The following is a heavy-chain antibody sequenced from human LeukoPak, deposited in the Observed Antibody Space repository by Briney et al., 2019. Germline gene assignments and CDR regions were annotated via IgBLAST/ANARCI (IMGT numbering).Heavy chain of an antibody. CDR1: GYSISSGYY. CDR2: IYHSGST. Sequence: SETLSLTCTVSGYSISSGYYWGWIRQPPGKGLEWIGSIYHSGSTYYNPSLKSRVTISVDTSKNQFSPKLSSVTAADTAVYYCARDAHGDYPVDYWGQGTLATVSS. V-gene: IGHV4-38-2*02. J-gene: IGHJ4*02. CDR3: ARDAHGDYPVDY. D-gene: IGHD4-17*01.